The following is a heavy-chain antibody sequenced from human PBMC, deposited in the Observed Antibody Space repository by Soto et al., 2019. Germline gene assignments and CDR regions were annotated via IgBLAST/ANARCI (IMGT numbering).Heavy chain of an antibody. J-gene: IGHJ4*02. V-gene: IGHV4-59*13. CDR3: ASVTFGGVILAH. CDR1: AASFSKYY. Sequence: SETLSLTCTVSAASFSKYYWTWIRQPPGKGLEWIGYIYFNGNTNYNPSLKRRVTISVDTSKKQISLNLTSVTDADTAVYFCASVTFGGVILAHWGQGTLVTVSS. CDR2: IYFNGNT. D-gene: IGHD3-16*02.